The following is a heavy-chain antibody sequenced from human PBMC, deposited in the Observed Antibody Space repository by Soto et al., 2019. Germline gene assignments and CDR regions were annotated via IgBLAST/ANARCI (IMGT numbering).Heavy chain of an antibody. CDR3: ATLPPRIVVVVLPIPS. V-gene: IGHV4-4*02. CDR2: IYHPGST. Sequence: QVQLQQSGPRLARPSGTMSLTCVVSGGSSRSTNWWTWVRQTPGKGLEWIGEIYHPGSTKYNPSRENRVTLSLEKSNKQSSLNSKSVTAADTAVYYCATLPPRIVVVVLPIPSWGQGTLVTVSS. CDR1: GGSSRSTNW. J-gene: IGHJ4*02. D-gene: IGHD2-15*01.